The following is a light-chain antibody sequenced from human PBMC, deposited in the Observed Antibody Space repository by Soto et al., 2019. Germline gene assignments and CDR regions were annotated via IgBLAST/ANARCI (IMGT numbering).Light chain of an antibody. CDR1: RGVSSNY. V-gene: IGKV3-20*01. CDR3: HQYGNSPWT. CDR2: GAS. Sequence: EIVLTQSPGTLSLSPGERVTLSCRASRGVSSNYLAWYQQKPGQAPRLLIYGASSRATGIPDRFSGSGSGTDSTLTISTLEPEDSGMYYCHQYGNSPWTFGQGTKVEIK. J-gene: IGKJ1*01.